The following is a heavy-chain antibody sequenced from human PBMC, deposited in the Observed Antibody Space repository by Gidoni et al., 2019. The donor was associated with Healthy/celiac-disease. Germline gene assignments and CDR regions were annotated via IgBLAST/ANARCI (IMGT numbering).Heavy chain of an antibody. CDR1: GFTFGDYA. D-gene: IGHD5-12*01. CDR2: IRSKAYGGTT. V-gene: IGHV3-49*04. J-gene: IGHJ3*02. CDR3: TRGEDIVAYDGGAFDI. Sequence: EVQLVESGGGLVQPGRSLRLSCTASGFTFGDYAMSWVRQAPGKGLEWVGFIRSKAYGGTTEYAASVKGRFTISRDDSKSIAYLQMNSLKTEDTAVYYCTRGEDIVAYDGGAFDIWGQGTMVTVSS.